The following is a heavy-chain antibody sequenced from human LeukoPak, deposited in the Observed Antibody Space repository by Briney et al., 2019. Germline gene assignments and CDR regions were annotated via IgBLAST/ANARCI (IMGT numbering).Heavy chain of an antibody. V-gene: IGHV3-33*01. Sequence: GRSLGLSCAASGFTFSNYGMHWVRQAPGKGLEWVAVIRYEGTYQYYADSVKGRFTISRDNSKNTLHLQMDSLRAEDTAVYHCARWDITAADIDYWGQGTLVTVSS. CDR3: ARWDITAADIDY. CDR1: GFTFSNYG. D-gene: IGHD6-13*01. J-gene: IGHJ4*02. CDR2: IRYEGTYQ.